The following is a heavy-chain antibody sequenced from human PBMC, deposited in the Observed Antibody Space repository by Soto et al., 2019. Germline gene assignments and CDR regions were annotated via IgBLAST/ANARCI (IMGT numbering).Heavy chain of an antibody. CDR3: TKVATEGDDY. CDR1: GFTFSSYG. V-gene: IGHV3-30*18. D-gene: IGHD2-21*02. CDR2: ITYDGSNT. Sequence: QVQLVESGGGVVQPGRSLRLSCAASGFTFSSYGMHWVRQAPGKGLEWWAVITYDGSNTNYAYSVKGRFTISRDNSKNPVYLQMTSLSAEDTGLYYCTKVATEGDDYWGQGTLVTVSS. J-gene: IGHJ4*02.